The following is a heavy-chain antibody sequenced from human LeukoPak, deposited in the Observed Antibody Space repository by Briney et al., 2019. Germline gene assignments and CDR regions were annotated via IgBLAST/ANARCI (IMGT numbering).Heavy chain of an antibody. CDR2: IKSKSDGGTT. CDR3: TTAGLTMIRVGALDY. CDR1: GFTFSNAW. V-gene: IGHV3-15*05. J-gene: IGHJ4*02. Sequence: PGGSLRLSCAASGFTFSNAWMTWVRQTPGKGLEWVGRIKSKSDGGTTDYAAPVKGRFTISRDDSKNTLYLHMNSLKTEDTALYFCTTAGLTMIRVGALDYWGQGTLVTVSS. D-gene: IGHD3-10*01.